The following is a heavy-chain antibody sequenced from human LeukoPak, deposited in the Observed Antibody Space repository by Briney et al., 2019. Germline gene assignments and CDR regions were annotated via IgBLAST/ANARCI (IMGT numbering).Heavy chain of an antibody. Sequence: GGSLRLSCAASGFTFSSYAMSWVRQAPGKGLEWVAAISGSGGSTYYADSVKGRFTISRDNSKNTLYLQMNSLRAEDTAVYYCAKDAPVNIVVVPAANSWGQGTLVTVSS. J-gene: IGHJ4*02. D-gene: IGHD2-2*01. CDR2: ISGSGGST. V-gene: IGHV3-23*01. CDR3: AKDAPVNIVVVPAANS. CDR1: GFTFSSYA.